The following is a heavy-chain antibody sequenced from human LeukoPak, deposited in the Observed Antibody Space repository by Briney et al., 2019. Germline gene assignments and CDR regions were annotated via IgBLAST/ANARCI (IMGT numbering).Heavy chain of an antibody. CDR2: IKQDGSEK. V-gene: IGHV3-7*01. D-gene: IGHD1-26*01. CDR1: GFTFSNYW. Sequence: GGSLILSCAASGFTFSNYWMSSVRQAPGKGLEWVANIKQDGSEKYYVYSVKGRFTISRANTKNSLSRQMSSLRAEDTAVYYCARDQREGATLLDYWGQGTLVTVSS. CDR3: ARDQREGATLLDY. J-gene: IGHJ4*02.